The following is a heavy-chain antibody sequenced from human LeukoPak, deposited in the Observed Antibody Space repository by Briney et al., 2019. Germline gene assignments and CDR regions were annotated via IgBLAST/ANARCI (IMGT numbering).Heavy chain of an antibody. Sequence: ASVKVSCKASGYTFTGYYMHWVRQAPGQGLEWMGWINPNSGGTNYAQKFQGRVTMTRDTSISTAYMELSRLRSDDTAVDYCARTIVVVPAAISDNWFDPWGQGTLVTVS. J-gene: IGHJ5*02. D-gene: IGHD2-2*01. CDR3: ARTIVVVPAAISDNWFDP. CDR2: INPNSGGT. V-gene: IGHV1-2*02. CDR1: GYTFTGYY.